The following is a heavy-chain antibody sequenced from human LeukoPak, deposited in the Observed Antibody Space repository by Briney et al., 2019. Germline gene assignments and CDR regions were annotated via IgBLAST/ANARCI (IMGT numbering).Heavy chain of an antibody. V-gene: IGHV4-34*01. Sequence: SETLSLTCAVYGGSFSGYYWSWIRQPPGKGLEWIGEINHSGSTNYNPSLKSRVTISVDTSKNQFSLRLSSVTAADTAVYYCARVGSYWEGDHWGQGTLVTVSS. CDR1: GGSFSGYY. J-gene: IGHJ4*02. CDR2: INHSGST. CDR3: ARVGSYWEGDH. D-gene: IGHD2-8*02.